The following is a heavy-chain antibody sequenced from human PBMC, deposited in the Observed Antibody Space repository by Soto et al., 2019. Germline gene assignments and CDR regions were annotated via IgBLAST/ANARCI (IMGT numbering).Heavy chain of an antibody. CDR3: AREPPAAATFDY. Sequence: PGGSLRLSCAASGFTFSSYGMHWVRQAPGKGLEWVAVIWYDGSNKYYADSVKGRFTISRDNSKNTLYLQMNSLRAEDTAVYYCAREPPAAATFDYWGQGTLVTVSS. J-gene: IGHJ4*02. CDR2: IWYDGSNK. D-gene: IGHD2-2*01. V-gene: IGHV3-33*01. CDR1: GFTFSSYG.